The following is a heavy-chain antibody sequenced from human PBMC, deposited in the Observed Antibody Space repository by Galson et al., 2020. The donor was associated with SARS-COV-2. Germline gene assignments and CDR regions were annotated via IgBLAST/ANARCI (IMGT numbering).Heavy chain of an antibody. CDR1: GFTFSSYG. V-gene: IGHV3-30*03. CDR3: AYCSGGSCPPYYYYGMDV. D-gene: IGHD2-15*01. J-gene: IGHJ6*02. Sequence: GGSLRLSCAASGFTFSSYGMHWVRQAPGKGLEWVAVISYDGSNKYYADSVKGRFTISRDNSKNTLYLQMNSLRAEDTAVYYCAYCSGGSCPPYYYYGMDVWGQGTTVTVSS. CDR2: ISYDGSNK.